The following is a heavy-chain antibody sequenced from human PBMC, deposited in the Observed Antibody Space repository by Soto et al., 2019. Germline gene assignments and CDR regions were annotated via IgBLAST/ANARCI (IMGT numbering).Heavy chain of an antibody. D-gene: IGHD3-16*01. CDR3: AGLDGGGLDY. Sequence: ASVKVSCKASGYTVTNYYIHLVRQAPGQGLEWMEMITPIDGRTSYAQKFQDRLIMTRDTSTSTVYLDLSSLRSEDTALYYCAGLDGGGLDYWGQNTQVNVSS. J-gene: IGHJ4*01. V-gene: IGHV1-46*01. CDR1: GYTVTNYY. CDR2: ITPIDGRT.